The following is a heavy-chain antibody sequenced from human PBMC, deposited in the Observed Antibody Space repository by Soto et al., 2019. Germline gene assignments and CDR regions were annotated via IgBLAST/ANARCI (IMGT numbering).Heavy chain of an antibody. D-gene: IGHD3-22*01. J-gene: IGHJ1*01. CDR3: AIGANYYDSSGYYLGYFQH. CDR1: GFTVCSNY. CDR2: IYSGGST. Sequence: PGGSPRLSCAASGFTVCSNYMSWVRQAPGKGLEWVSVIYSGGSTYYADSVKGRFTISRDNSKNTLYLQMNSLRAEDTAVYYCAIGANYYDSSGYYLGYFQHWGQGTLVTVSS. V-gene: IGHV3-53*01.